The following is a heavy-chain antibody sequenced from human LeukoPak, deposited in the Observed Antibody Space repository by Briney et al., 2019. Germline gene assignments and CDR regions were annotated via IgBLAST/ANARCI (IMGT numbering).Heavy chain of an antibody. CDR1: GFTFSSYW. CDR3: ARGLIVRGFDY. V-gene: IGHV3-7*01. J-gene: IGHJ4*02. CDR2: VKQDGSEK. Sequence: GGSLRLSCAASGFTFSSYWMSWVRQAPGKGLEWAANVKQDGSEKYYVDSVKGRFTISRDNAKNSLYLQMNSLRAEDTAVYYCARGLIVRGFDYWGQGTLVTVSS. D-gene: IGHD2/OR15-2a*01.